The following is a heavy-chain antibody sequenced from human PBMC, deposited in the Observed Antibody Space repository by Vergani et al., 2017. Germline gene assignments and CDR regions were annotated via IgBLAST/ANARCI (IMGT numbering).Heavy chain of an antibody. CDR3: AREGKFWSGLYHNWFDP. V-gene: IGHV1-69*01. D-gene: IGHD3-3*01. CDR1: GGTFSSYA. Sequence: QVQLVQSGAEVKKPGSSVKVSCKASGGTFSSYAISWVRQAPGQGLEWMGGIIPIFGTANYAQKFQGRVTITADESTSTAYMELSSLRSEDTAVYYCAREGKFWSGLYHNWFDPWGKGTLVTVSS. J-gene: IGHJ5*02. CDR2: IIPIFGTA.